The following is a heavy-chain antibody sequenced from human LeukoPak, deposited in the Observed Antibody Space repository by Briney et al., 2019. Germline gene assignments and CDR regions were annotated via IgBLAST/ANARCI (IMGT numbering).Heavy chain of an antibody. V-gene: IGHV3-74*01. D-gene: IGHD2-2*01. J-gene: IGHJ4*02. CDR3: ARLYCSGTSCSSSFDY. Sequence: GSLILSCAASGFTFSNYWMHWVRQAPGKGLVWVSRISSDGSSTSYADSVKGRFTISRDNARNSLYLQMNSLRAEDAAVYYCARLYCSGTSCSSSFDYWGQGALVTVSS. CDR1: GFTFSNYW. CDR2: ISSDGSST.